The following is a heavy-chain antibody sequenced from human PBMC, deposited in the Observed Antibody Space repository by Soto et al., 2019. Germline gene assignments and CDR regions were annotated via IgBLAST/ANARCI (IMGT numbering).Heavy chain of an antibody. CDR3: ERGMGCSRNSCFYGMDV. V-gene: IGHV3-33*01. CDR2: IWYDGNKK. D-gene: IGHD2-2*01. Sequence: GGSLRLSCAASGFKFDSYAIHWVRQPPGRGLEWVAGIWYDGNKKNYEESVKGRFTIARDNYKNTLYVQMNSLRVEDRAVYYCERGMGCSRNSCFYGMDVWGQGTTVTVSS. CDR1: GFKFDSYA. J-gene: IGHJ6*02.